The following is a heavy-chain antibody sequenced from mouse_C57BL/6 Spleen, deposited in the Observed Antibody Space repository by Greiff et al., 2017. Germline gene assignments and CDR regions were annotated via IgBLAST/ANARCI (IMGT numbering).Heavy chain of an antibody. CDR2: INPNNGGT. CDR1: GYTFTDYY. D-gene: IGHD2-3*01. Sequence: EVQLQQSGPELVKPGASVKISCKASGYTFTDYYMNWVKQSHGKSLEWIGDINPNNGGTSYNQKFKGKATLTVDKSSSTAYMELRSLTSEDSAVDYCARLGDGYYDAMDYWGQGTSVTVSS. V-gene: IGHV1-26*01. J-gene: IGHJ4*01. CDR3: ARLGDGYYDAMDY.